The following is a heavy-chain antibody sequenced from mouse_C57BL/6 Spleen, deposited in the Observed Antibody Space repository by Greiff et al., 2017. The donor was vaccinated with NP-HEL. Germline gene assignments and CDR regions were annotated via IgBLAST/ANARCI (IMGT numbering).Heavy chain of an antibody. Sequence: QVQLKQPGAELVMPGASVKLSCKASGYTFTSYWMHWVKQRPGQGLEWIGEIDPSDSYTNYNQKFKGKSTLTVDKSSSTAYMQLSSLTSEDSAVYCCASGDSYYYLAYWGQGTLVTVSA. CDR3: ASGDSYYYLAY. CDR2: IDPSDSYT. CDR1: GYTFTSYW. J-gene: IGHJ3*01. D-gene: IGHD1-1*01. V-gene: IGHV1-69*01.